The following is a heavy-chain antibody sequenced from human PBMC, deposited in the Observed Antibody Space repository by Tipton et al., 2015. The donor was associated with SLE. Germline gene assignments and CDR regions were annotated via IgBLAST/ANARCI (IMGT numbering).Heavy chain of an antibody. CDR3: ARYSYDYGGGNWFDP. CDR1: GGSFSGYY. D-gene: IGHD4-23*01. J-gene: IGHJ5*02. Sequence: SCAVYGGSFSGYYWSWIRQPPGKGLEWIGEINHSESTNYNPSLKSRVTISVDTSKNQFSLKLSSVTAADTAVYYCARYSYDYGGGNWFDPWGQGTLVTVSS. V-gene: IGHV4-34*01. CDR2: INHSEST.